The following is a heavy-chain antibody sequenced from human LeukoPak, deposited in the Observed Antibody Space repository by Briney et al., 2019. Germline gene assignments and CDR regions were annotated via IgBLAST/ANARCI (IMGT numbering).Heavy chain of an antibody. J-gene: IGHJ4*02. CDR2: IYNSGST. CDR1: GDSFSYFY. V-gene: IGHV4-59*01. D-gene: IGHD6-13*01. Sequence: PSETLSLTCTVSGDSFSYFYWSWIRQPPGKGLEWIGYIYNSGSTNYNPSLKSRVTISLDTSKNQFSLKLSSVTAADTAVYYCARGVVAAAGRTFDSWGQGTLVTVSS. CDR3: ARGVVAAAGRTFDS.